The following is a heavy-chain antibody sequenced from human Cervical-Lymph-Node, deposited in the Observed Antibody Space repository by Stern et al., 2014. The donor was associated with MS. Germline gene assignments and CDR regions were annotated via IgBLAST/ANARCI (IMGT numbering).Heavy chain of an antibody. CDR1: GFTFSNYA. CDR2: IWYDGSNK. CDR3: TRDGGEGHEVYYFDS. D-gene: IGHD3-16*01. V-gene: IGHV3-33*01. Sequence: QVQLVQSGGGVVQPGRSLRLSCAASGFTFSNYAMHWVRQAPGKGLDWVAIIWYDGSNKYYADSVKGRFTISRDNSKNTLYLQMNRLTAEDTAVYYCTRDGGEGHEVYYFDSWGQGTLVTVSS. J-gene: IGHJ4*02.